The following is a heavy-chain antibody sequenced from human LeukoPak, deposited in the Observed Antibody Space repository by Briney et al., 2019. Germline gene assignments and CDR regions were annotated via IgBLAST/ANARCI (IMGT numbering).Heavy chain of an antibody. J-gene: IGHJ4*02. CDR1: GGSISSSSYY. CDR3: ARHRIRYSGSYKQFDY. V-gene: IGHV4-39*01. Sequence: PSETLSLTCTVSGGSISSSSYYWGWIRQPPGKGLGWIGSIYYSGSTYYNPSLKSRVTISVDTSKNQFSLKLSSVTAADTAVYYCARHRIRYSGSYKQFDYWGQGTLVTVSS. D-gene: IGHD1-26*01. CDR2: IYYSGST.